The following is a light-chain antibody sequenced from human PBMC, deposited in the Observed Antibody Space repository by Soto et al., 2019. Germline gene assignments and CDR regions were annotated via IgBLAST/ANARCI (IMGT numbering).Light chain of an antibody. CDR1: SSNIGAGYD. CDR3: QSCDSSMSGPDVV. CDR2: GNS. Sequence: QSVLTQPPSVSGAPGQSVTISCTGSSSNIGAGYDVHWYQQLPGTAPKLLIYGNSNRPSGVPDRFSGSKSGTSASLAITGVQAEDEAAYYCQSCDSSMSGPDVVFGGGTKVTVL. V-gene: IGLV1-40*01. J-gene: IGLJ2*01.